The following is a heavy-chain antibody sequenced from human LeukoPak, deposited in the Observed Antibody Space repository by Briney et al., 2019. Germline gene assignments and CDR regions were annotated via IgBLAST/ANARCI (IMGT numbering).Heavy chain of an antibody. Sequence: PSETLSLTCTVSGGSISSYYWSWIRQPPGKGLEWIGYIYYSGSTNYNPSLKSQVTISVDTSKNQFSLKLSSVTAADTAVYYCARDYSGSSTGYNWFDPWGQGTLVTVSS. V-gene: IGHV4-59*01. CDR2: IYYSGST. D-gene: IGHD1-26*01. CDR3: ARDYSGSSTGYNWFDP. J-gene: IGHJ5*02. CDR1: GGSISSYY.